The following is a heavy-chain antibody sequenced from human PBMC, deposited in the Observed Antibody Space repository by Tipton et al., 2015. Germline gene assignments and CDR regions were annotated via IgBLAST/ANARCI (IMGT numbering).Heavy chain of an antibody. D-gene: IGHD3-9*01. V-gene: IGHV4-59*08. CDR1: GGSISGNY. CDR3: ACQDYDSLTRDYQTVDY. Sequence: TLSLTCTVSGGSISGNYWTWIRQPPGKGLEWIGYIYSSGSTNYNPSLKSRVTISVDTSKNQFSLKLTSVTAADTAVYYCACQDYDSLTRDYQTVDYWGQGTLVTVSS. J-gene: IGHJ4*02. CDR2: IYSSGST.